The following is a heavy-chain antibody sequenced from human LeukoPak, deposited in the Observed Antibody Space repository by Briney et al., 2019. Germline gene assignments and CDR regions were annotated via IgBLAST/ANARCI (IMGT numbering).Heavy chain of an antibody. D-gene: IGHD6-13*01. V-gene: IGHV3-23*01. J-gene: IGHJ3*02. CDR2: ISGSGGST. CDR3: AKVKGQSSSWYRDDAFDI. Sequence: PGGSLRLSCAASGFTFSSYAMSWVRQAPGKGLEWVSAISGSGGSTYYADSVKGRFTISRDNSKNTLYLQMNSLRAEDTAVYYCAKVKGQSSSWYRDDAFDIWGQGTMVTVSS. CDR1: GFTFSSYA.